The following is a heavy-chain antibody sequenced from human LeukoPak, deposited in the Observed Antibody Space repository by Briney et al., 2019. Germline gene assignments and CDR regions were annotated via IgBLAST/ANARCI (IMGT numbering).Heavy chain of an antibody. CDR2: ISGSGGST. CDR1: GFTFSSYA. D-gene: IGHD5-24*01. V-gene: IGHV3-23*01. CDR3: AKDPMATIPEYFQH. Sequence: GGSLRLSCAASGFTFSSYAMSWVRQAPGRGLEWVSAISGSGGSTYYADSVKGRFTISGDNSKNTLYLQMNSLRAEDTAVYYCAKDPMATIPEYFQHWGQGTLVTVSS. J-gene: IGHJ1*01.